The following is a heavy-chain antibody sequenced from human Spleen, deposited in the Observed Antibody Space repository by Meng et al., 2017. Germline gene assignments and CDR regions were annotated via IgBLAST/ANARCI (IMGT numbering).Heavy chain of an antibody. CDR2: INHSGST. CDR3: ARGPTTMAHDFDY. V-gene: IGHV4-4*02. Sequence: QVQLQESGPGLVKPSGTLSLTCAVSGGSISSSNWWSWVRQPPGKGLEWIGEINHSGSTNYNPSLESRATISVDTSQNNLSLKLSSVTDADSAVYYCARGPTTMAHDFDYWGQGTLVTVSS. CDR1: GGSISSSNW. D-gene: IGHD4-11*01. J-gene: IGHJ4*02.